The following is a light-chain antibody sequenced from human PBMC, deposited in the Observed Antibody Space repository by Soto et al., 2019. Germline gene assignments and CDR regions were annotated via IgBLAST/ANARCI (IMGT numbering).Light chain of an antibody. J-gene: IGKJ1*01. Sequence: DIQMTQSPSTLSGSVGDRVTITCRASQTISSWLAWYQQKPGKAPRLLIYKASTLKSGVPSRFSGSGTGTECTLTISRLQPDDFATYYCEHDNSNSEAFGQGTNV. CDR1: QTISSW. CDR2: KAS. V-gene: IGKV1-5*03. CDR3: EHDNSNSEA.